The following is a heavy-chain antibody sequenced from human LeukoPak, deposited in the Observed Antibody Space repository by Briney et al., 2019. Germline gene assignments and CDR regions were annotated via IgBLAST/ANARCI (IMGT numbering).Heavy chain of an antibody. J-gene: IGHJ6*03. CDR1: GGSISSYY. D-gene: IGHD3-3*01. Sequence: SETLSLTCTVSGGSISSYYWSWIRQPPGKGLEWIGYIYTSGSTNYNPSLKSQVTISVDTSKNQFSLKLSSVTAADTAVYYCARHYDFWSGFYYMDVWGKGTTVIVSS. CDR3: ARHYDFWSGFYYMDV. V-gene: IGHV4-4*09. CDR2: IYTSGST.